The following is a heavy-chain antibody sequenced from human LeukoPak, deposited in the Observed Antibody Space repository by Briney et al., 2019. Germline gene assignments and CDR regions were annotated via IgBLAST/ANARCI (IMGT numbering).Heavy chain of an antibody. V-gene: IGHV3-30*18. CDR2: ISYDGSNK. CDR1: GFTFSSYG. CDR3: AKEYYYGSGSPFDY. Sequence: PGGSLRLSCAASGFTFSSYGMHWVRQAPGKGLEWVAVISYDGSNKYYADSVKGRFIISRDKSKNTLFLQMNSLRAEDTAVYFCAKEYYYGSGSPFDYWGQGTLVTVSS. D-gene: IGHD3-10*01. J-gene: IGHJ4*02.